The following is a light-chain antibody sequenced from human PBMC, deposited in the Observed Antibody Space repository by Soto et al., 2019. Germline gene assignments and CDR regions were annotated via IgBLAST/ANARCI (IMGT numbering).Light chain of an antibody. Sequence: DIQMTQSPSTLSGSVGDRVTITCRASQSIKNYLNWYQHKPGAAPKLLIFGASNLESGVPSRFSGSGSGTEFTLSISSLQPEDFATYYCQQGYSTTPITFGQGTRLEI. V-gene: IGKV1-39*01. CDR2: GAS. CDR1: QSIKNY. CDR3: QQGYSTTPIT. J-gene: IGKJ5*01.